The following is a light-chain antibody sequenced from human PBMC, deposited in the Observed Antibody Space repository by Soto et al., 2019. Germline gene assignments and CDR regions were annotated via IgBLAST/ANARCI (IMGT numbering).Light chain of an antibody. CDR1: QSISSW. CDR3: QHYNSYSEA. J-gene: IGKJ1*01. V-gene: IGKV1-5*01. CDR2: DAS. Sequence: DIQMTQSPSTLSASVGYRFTITCRASQSISSWLAWYQQKPGKAPKLLIYDASSLESGVPSRFSGSGSGTEFTLTISSLQPDDFATYYCQHYNSYSEAFGQGTTGDNK.